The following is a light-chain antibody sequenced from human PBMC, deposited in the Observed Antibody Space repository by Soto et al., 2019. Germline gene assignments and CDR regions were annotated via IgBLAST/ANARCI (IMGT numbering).Light chain of an antibody. J-gene: IGKJ4*01. V-gene: IGKV3-20*01. CDR3: QQYGDSIT. Sequence: IFLTQSPGSLSLSSGDRATLSCRASQTVRSSYLAWYQQRPGQAPKLLIYGAFNRAIGIPDRLSGSESGRDYNLTISRLDPEDSAVYYCQQYGDSITFGGGTKVEIK. CDR1: QTVRSSY. CDR2: GAF.